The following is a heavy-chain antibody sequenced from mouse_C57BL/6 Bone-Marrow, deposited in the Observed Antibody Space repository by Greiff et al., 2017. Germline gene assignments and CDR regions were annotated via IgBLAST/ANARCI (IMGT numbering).Heavy chain of an antibody. Sequence: QVQLQQPGTELVKPGASVKLSCKASGYTFTSYWLHWVKQRPGQGLEWIGNINPSNGGTNYNEKFKSKATLTVDKSSSTAYLQLSSLTSEDSAVYYCARTRSYYSNFFDYWGQGTTLTVSS. V-gene: IGHV1-53*01. D-gene: IGHD2-5*01. CDR2: INPSNGGT. J-gene: IGHJ2*01. CDR1: GYTFTSYW. CDR3: ARTRSYYSNFFDY.